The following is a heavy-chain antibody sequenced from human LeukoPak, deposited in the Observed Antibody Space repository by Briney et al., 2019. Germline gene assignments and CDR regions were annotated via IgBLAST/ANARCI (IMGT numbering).Heavy chain of an antibody. D-gene: IGHD3-10*01. Sequence: GGSLRLSCSASGFTFSDSYMTWVRQAPGKGVEWVAYISGSGHDINYSESAKGRFTISRGNSKNTLYLQMNSLRAEDTAVYYCAKDSDGPGSYYGEFDYWGQGTLVTVSS. CDR2: ISGSGHDI. J-gene: IGHJ4*02. CDR3: AKDSDGPGSYYGEFDY. CDR1: GFTFSDSY. V-gene: IGHV3-11*05.